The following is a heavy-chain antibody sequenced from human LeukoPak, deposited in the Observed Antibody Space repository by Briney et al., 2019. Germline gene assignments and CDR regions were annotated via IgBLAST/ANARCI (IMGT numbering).Heavy chain of an antibody. CDR1: GYTFTSYG. CDR3: AREAVVVPAATYYYDSSGFPY. V-gene: IGHV1-18*01. J-gene: IGHJ4*02. Sequence: GASVKVSCKASGYTFTSYGISWVRQAPGQGLEWMGWISAYNGNTNYAQKLQGRVIMTTDTSTSTAYMELRSLRSDDTAVYYCAREAVVVPAATYYYDSSGFPYWGQGTLVTVSS. CDR2: ISAYNGNT. D-gene: IGHD3-22*01.